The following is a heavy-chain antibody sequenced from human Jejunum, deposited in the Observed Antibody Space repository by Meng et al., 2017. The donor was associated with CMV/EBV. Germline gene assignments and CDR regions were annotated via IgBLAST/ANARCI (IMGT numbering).Heavy chain of an antibody. Sequence: VFTFSSYWMSWVRQAPGKGLEWVADIKQDGSEKYYVDSVKGRFTISRDNANNSLYLQMNSLRAEDTAVYYCARNPVTNRRGSHFDYWGQGTLVTVSS. CDR3: ARNPVTNRRGSHFDY. V-gene: IGHV3-7*01. D-gene: IGHD4-17*01. J-gene: IGHJ4*02. CDR1: VFTFSSYW. CDR2: IKQDGSEK.